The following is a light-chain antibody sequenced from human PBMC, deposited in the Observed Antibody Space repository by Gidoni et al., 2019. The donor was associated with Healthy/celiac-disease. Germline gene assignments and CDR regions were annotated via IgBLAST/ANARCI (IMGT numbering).Light chain of an antibody. CDR3: MQALLTPPLT. Sequence: LMTHSPLPLAVTPGKPAPISCRSSPSLLHSNGYIYLDWYLQKPGQSLQLLIYLVSNRASGVHERFSGSESGTYVTLKISGVGAEDVGVYYGMQALLTPPLTCGGGTKVEFK. J-gene: IGKJ4*01. V-gene: IGKV2-28*01. CDR1: PSLLHSNGYIY. CDR2: LVS.